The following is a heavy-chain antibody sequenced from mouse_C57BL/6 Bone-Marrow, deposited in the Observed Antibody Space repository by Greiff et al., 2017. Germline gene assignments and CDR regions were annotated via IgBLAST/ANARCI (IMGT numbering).Heavy chain of an antibody. CDR3: ARLGNSGWFAY. CDR2: ISSGGSYT. CDR1: GFTFSSYG. D-gene: IGHD2-1*01. J-gene: IGHJ3*01. Sequence: EVQLVESGGDLVKPGGSLKLSCAASGFTFSSYGMSWVRQTPDKRLEWVATISSGGSYTYYPDSVKGRFTISRDNAKNTLYLQMSSLKSEDTAMYYCARLGNSGWFAYWGQGTLVTVSA. V-gene: IGHV5-6*01.